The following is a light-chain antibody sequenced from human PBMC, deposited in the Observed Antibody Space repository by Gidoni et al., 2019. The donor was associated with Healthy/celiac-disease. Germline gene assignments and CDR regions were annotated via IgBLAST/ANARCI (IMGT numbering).Light chain of an antibody. J-gene: IGKJ2*01. CDR1: QSGSSSY. CDR2: GAS. Sequence: EIVLTQSPGTLSLSPGERATLAGRASQSGSSSYVAWYQKKPGQAPRLLIYGASSRATGIPDRFSGSGSGTDFTLTISRLEHEDVAVYYCQQYGSSYTFGQGTKLEIK. V-gene: IGKV3-20*01. CDR3: QQYGSSYT.